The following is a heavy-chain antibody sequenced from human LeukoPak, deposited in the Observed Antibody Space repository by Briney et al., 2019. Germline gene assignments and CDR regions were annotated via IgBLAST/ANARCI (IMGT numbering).Heavy chain of an antibody. CDR3: ARAGYCSGGSCYSGFFAFDI. Sequence: GGSLRLSCAASGFTFSSYAMHWVRQAPGKGLEWVAVISYDGSNKYYADSVKGRFTISRDNSKNTLYLQMNSLRAEDTAVYYCARAGYCSGGSCYSGFFAFDIWGQGTMVTVSS. CDR2: ISYDGSNK. D-gene: IGHD2-15*01. V-gene: IGHV3-30-3*01. CDR1: GFTFSSYA. J-gene: IGHJ3*02.